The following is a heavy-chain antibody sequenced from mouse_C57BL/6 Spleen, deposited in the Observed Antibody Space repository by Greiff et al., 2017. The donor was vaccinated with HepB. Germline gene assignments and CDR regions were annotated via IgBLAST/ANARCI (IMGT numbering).Heavy chain of an antibody. CDR2: ISDGGSYT. Sequence: EVMLVESGGGLVKPGGSLKFSCAASGFTFSSYAMSWVRQTPEKRLEWVATISDGGSYTYYPDNVKGRFTISRDNAKNNLYLQMSHLKSEDTAMYYCARYSKAWFAYWGQGTLVTVSA. V-gene: IGHV5-4*03. CDR3: ARYSKAWFAY. D-gene: IGHD2-5*01. J-gene: IGHJ3*01. CDR1: GFTFSSYA.